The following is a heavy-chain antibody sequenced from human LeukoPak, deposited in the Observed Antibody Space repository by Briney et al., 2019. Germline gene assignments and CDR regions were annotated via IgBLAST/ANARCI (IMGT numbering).Heavy chain of an antibody. V-gene: IGHV1-69*05. Sequence: SVTVSCTASGGTFSSYAISWVRQAPGQGLEWMGGIIPIFGTANYAQKFQGRVTITTDESTSTAYMELSSLRSEDTAVYYCARAYDSSGYYPGYWGQGTLVTVSS. J-gene: IGHJ4*02. CDR2: IIPIFGTA. D-gene: IGHD3-22*01. CDR1: GGTFSSYA. CDR3: ARAYDSSGYYPGY.